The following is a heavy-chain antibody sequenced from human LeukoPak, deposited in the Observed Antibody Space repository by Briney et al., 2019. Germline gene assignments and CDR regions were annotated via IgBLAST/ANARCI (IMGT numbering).Heavy chain of an antibody. CDR3: ATSCGYSSSCYYYYYMDV. CDR2: INPNTGDT. J-gene: IGHJ6*03. Sequence: ASVKVSCKASGYTFIGYFIHWVRQAPGQGLEWMGWINPNTGDTKCVHTFQGRVTMTRDTSISTAYMEVSSLKSDDTAVYYCATSCGYSSSCYYYYYMDVWGKGTTVTVSS. V-gene: IGHV1-2*02. CDR1: GYTFIGYF. D-gene: IGHD6-13*01.